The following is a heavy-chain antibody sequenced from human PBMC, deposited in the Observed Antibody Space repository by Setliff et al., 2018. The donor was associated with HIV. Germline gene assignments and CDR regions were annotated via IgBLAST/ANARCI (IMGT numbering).Heavy chain of an antibody. CDR2: IYHTGGT. D-gene: IGHD2-21*01. J-gene: IGHJ1*01. V-gene: IGHV4-38-2*01. CDR3: ARYHIGGIQYFQH. CDR1: GYFISSGYY. Sequence: PSETLSLTCAVSGYFISSGYYWGWIRQYPGRGLEWIGYIYHTGGTSYNPSLRSRLSVSLDTSRNQFSLKLTSVTAADTAIYYCARYHIGGIQYFQHWGQGALVTVSS.